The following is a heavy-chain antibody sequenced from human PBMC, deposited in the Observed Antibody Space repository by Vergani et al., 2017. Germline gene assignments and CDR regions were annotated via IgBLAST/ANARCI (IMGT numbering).Heavy chain of an antibody. CDR1: GGSMSGYY. Sequence: QVRLQESGPGLVKPSETLSLTCSVSGGSMSGYYWTWIRQPPGKGLEWIGYIYDSGDTRYNPSLKSRVTMSLDTSKNQFSLNLYSVTAADTAVYYCARGALWWLRQIDSWGQGTLVTVSS. CDR3: ARGALWWLRQIDS. V-gene: IGHV4-59*01. D-gene: IGHD2-21*01. J-gene: IGHJ4*02. CDR2: IYDSGDT.